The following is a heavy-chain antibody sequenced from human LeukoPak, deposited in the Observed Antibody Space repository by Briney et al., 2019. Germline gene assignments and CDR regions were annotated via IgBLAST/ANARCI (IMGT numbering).Heavy chain of an antibody. CDR2: IRYDGSNK. Sequence: GSPRLSCAASGFTFSSYAMHWVRQAPGKGLEWVAFIRYDGSNKYYADSVKGRFTISRDNSKNTLYLQMNSLRAEDTAVYYCAKDLWTYYYDSSGAAHAXDIWXXXTXXTVSX. CDR1: GFTFSSYA. V-gene: IGHV3-30*02. CDR3: AKDLWTYYYDSSGAAHAXDI. J-gene: IGHJ3*02. D-gene: IGHD3-22*01.